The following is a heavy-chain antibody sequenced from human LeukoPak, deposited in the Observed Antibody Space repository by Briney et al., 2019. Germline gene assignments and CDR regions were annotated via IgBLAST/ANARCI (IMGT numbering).Heavy chain of an antibody. CDR2: IYYSGST. D-gene: IGHD3-22*01. Sequence: SETLSLTCTVSGGSISSYYWSWIRQPPGKGLEWIGYIYYSGSTNYNPSLKSRVTISVDTSKNQFSLKPSSVTAADTAMYYCARYYDSSGYDSIPPYNWFDPWGQGTLVTVSS. V-gene: IGHV4-59*01. J-gene: IGHJ5*02. CDR3: ARYYDSSGYDSIPPYNWFDP. CDR1: GGSISSYY.